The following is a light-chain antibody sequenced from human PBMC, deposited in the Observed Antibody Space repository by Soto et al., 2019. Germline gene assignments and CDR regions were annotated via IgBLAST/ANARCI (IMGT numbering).Light chain of an antibody. J-gene: IGLJ7*01. Sequence: QSALTQPPSASGSPGQSVTISCTGTSSDIGGYNSVSWYQQHPGKAPRLMIYEVNKRPSRVPDRFSGSKSGYTASLTVSGLQTEDEAFYYCSSSAGIYHYLVFGGGTQLTVL. CDR3: SSSAGIYHYLV. CDR2: EVN. V-gene: IGLV2-8*01. CDR1: SSDIGGYNS.